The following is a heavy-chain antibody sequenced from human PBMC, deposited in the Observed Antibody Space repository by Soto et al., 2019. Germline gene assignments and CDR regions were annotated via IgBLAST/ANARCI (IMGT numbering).Heavy chain of an antibody. J-gene: IGHJ6*02. CDR1: TGSVSIKSHY. D-gene: IGHD3-22*01. V-gene: IGHV4-39*01. CDR3: ARQGRNTRIVLLKHYAADF. CDR2: IDDSGST. Sequence: SETLSLTCAVSTGSVSIKSHYWAWIRQPPGEGLEWIGAIDDSGSTYYSESLKSRVTISVDTSKNQFSLQLNSVTATDTAVYYCARQGRNTRIVLLKHYAADFWGQGTAVT.